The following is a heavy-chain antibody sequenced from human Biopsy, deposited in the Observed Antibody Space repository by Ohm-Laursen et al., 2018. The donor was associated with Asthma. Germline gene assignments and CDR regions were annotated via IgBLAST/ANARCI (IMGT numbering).Heavy chain of an antibody. D-gene: IGHD3-10*01. V-gene: IGHV3-30-3*01. CDR2: ISYDGTNK. CDR3: AKDRFDGSVTSHYYYYGIDV. Sequence: SLRLSCAASGFIFSNYALHWVRQAPGKGLEWVAVISYDGTNKYYADSAKGRFTISRDNFRNTLYVEMSSLRPEDSATYYCAKDRFDGSVTSHYYYYGIDVWGQGTAVTVSS. J-gene: IGHJ6*02. CDR1: GFIFSNYA.